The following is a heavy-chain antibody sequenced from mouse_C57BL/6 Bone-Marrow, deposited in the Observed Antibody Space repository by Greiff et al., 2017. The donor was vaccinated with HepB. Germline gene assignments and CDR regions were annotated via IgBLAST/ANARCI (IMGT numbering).Heavy chain of an antibody. V-gene: IGHV5-12*01. CDR3: ARHGGLFGGYSFGYFDV. Sequence: EVMLVESGGGLVQPGGSLKLSCAASGFTFSDYYMYWVRQTPEKRLEWVAYISNGGGSTYYPDTVKGRFTISRDNATNTLYLQMSRLKSEDTAMYYCARHGGLFGGYSFGYFDVWGTGTTVTVSS. CDR2: ISNGGGST. D-gene: IGHD2-3*01. J-gene: IGHJ1*03. CDR1: GFTFSDYY.